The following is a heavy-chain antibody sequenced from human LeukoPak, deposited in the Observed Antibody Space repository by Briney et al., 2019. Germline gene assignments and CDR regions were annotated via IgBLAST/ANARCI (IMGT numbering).Heavy chain of an antibody. CDR3: AREQYYYDSSGYYGFLDY. J-gene: IGHJ4*02. D-gene: IGHD3-22*01. V-gene: IGHV3-66*01. Sequence: GGSLRLSCAASGFTVSSNYMSWVRQAPGKGLEWVSVIYSGGSTYYADSVKGRFTISRDNSKNTLYLQMNSLRAEDTAVYYCAREQYYYDSSGYYGFLDYRGQGTLVTVSS. CDR2: IYSGGST. CDR1: GFTVSSNY.